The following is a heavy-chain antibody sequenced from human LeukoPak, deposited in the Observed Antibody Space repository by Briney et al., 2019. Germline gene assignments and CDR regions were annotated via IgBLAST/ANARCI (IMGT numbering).Heavy chain of an antibody. CDR1: GFIFSSYW. Sequence: GGSLRLSCAASGFIFSSYWITWVRQAPGKGLEWVANIKQDGSEEYYVDSVKGRFTISRDNAKNSLYLQMNSLRAEDTAVYYCARDGLGSAFDYWGQGTLVTVSS. CDR3: ARDGLGSAFDY. V-gene: IGHV3-7*01. J-gene: IGHJ4*02. D-gene: IGHD3/OR15-3a*01. CDR2: IKQDGSEE.